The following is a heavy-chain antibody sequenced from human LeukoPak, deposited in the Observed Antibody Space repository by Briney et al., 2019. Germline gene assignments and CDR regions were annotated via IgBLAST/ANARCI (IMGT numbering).Heavy chain of an antibody. CDR2: IYYSGST. CDR1: GGSISSHY. D-gene: IGHD2-2*01. Sequence: ASETLSLTCTVSGGSISSHYWSWVRQPPGKGLEWVGYIYYSGSTNYNPSLKSRVTISVDTSKNQFSLKLSSVTAADTAVYYCARDSGYCSSTSCYRAFDNWGQGTLVTVSS. V-gene: IGHV4-59*11. CDR3: ARDSGYCSSTSCYRAFDN. J-gene: IGHJ4*02.